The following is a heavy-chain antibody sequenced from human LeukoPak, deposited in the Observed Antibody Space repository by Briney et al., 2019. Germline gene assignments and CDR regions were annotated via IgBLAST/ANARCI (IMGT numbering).Heavy chain of an antibody. Sequence: ASVKVSCKASGGTFSSYAISWVRKAPGQGLEWMGGIIPIFGTANYAQKFQGRVTITADESTSTAYMELSSLRSEDTAVYYCARDRITIFGVVNYYGMDVWGQGTTVTVSS. J-gene: IGHJ6*02. D-gene: IGHD3-3*01. CDR1: GGTFSSYA. V-gene: IGHV1-69*13. CDR3: ARDRITIFGVVNYYGMDV. CDR2: IIPIFGTA.